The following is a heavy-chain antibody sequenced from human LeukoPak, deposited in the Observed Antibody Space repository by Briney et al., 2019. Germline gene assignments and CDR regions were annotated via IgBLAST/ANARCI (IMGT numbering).Heavy chain of an antibody. J-gene: IGHJ4*02. CDR1: GFSLSTSGMC. V-gene: IGHV2-70*01. D-gene: IGHD1-26*01. CDR2: IDWDDDK. Sequence: SGPTLVNPTQTLTLTCTFSGFSLSTSGMCVSWIRQPPGKALEWLALIDWDDDKYYSTSLKTRLTISKDTSKNQVVLTMTNMDPVDTATCYCARIRSRGGISNYFDYWGQGTLVTVSS. CDR3: ARIRSRGGISNYFDY.